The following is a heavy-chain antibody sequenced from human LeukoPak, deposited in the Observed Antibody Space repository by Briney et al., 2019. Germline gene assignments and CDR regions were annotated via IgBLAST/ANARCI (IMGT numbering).Heavy chain of an antibody. D-gene: IGHD1-26*01. V-gene: IGHV5-51*01. CDR2: IYPGDSDT. Sequence: GESLKISCKGSGYSFTSYWIGWVRPMPGKGLEWMGIIYPGDSDTRYSPSFQGQVTISADKSISTAYLQWSSLKASDTAMYYCARQIPGGGSYYDAFDIWGQGQWSPSLQ. CDR3: ARQIPGGGSYYDAFDI. J-gene: IGHJ3*02. CDR1: GYSFTSYW.